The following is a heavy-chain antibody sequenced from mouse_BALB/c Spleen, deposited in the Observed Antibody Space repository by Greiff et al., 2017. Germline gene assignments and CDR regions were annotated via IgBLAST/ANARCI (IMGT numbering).Heavy chain of an antibody. J-gene: IGHJ1*01. CDR2: LWGDGST. CDR3: ARVPLYYGSPYGYFDV. CDR1: GFSLTGYG. V-gene: IGHV2-6-7*01. Sequence: VKLVESGPGLVAPSQSLSITCTVSGFSLTGYGVNWVRQPPGKGLEWLGMLWGDGSTDYNSALKSRLSISKDNSKSQVFLKMNSLQTDDTARYYCARVPLYYGSPYGYFDVWGAGTTVTVAS. D-gene: IGHD1-1*01.